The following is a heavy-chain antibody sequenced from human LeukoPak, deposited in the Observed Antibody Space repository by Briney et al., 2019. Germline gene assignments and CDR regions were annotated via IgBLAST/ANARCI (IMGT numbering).Heavy chain of an antibody. D-gene: IGHD5-18*01. CDR3: ARDRPTFQRGYSYGLDAFDI. J-gene: IGHJ3*02. Sequence: GASVKVSCKASGGTFSSYAISWVRQAPGQGLEWMGGIIPIFGTANYAQKFQGRVTITADESTSTAYMELSSLRSEDTAVYYCARDRPTFQRGYSYGLDAFDIWGQGTMVTVSS. CDR2: IIPIFGTA. V-gene: IGHV1-69*13. CDR1: GGTFSSYA.